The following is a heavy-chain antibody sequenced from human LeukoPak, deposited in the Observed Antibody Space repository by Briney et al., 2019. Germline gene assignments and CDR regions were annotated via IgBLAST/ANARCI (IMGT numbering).Heavy chain of an antibody. D-gene: IGHD4-17*01. J-gene: IGHJ3*01. V-gene: IGHV1-2*02. Sequence: GASVKVSCKASGYTFTGYYMHWVRQAPGQGLEWMGYINPNSGGTKYKQNFQGRVAMTSDTSISTAYMELSRLSSDDSAVYYCAGAVTLGADALDVWGQGTLVTVSS. CDR3: AGAVTLGADALDV. CDR2: INPNSGGT. CDR1: GYTFTGYY.